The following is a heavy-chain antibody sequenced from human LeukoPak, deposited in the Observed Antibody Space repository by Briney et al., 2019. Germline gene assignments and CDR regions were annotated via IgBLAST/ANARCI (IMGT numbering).Heavy chain of an antibody. CDR1: GYSFSSDW. V-gene: IGHV5-51*01. J-gene: IGHJ6*02. CDR3: TRGCSGGSCSRDAMDV. CDR2: IFPNDSET. Sequence: GESLKISCKASGYSFSSDWIAWVRQMPGKGLEWMGIIFPNDSETTYSPSFQGQVTISADKSISTAYLQWSSLKASDTAMYYCTRGCSGGSCSRDAMDVWGQGTMVTVSS. D-gene: IGHD2-15*01.